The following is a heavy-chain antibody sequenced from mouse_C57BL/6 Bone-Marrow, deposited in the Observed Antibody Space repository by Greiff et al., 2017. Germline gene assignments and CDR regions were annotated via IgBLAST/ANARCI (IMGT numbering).Heavy chain of an antibody. V-gene: IGHV5-15*01. CDR3: ARPLYYGSSPWFAY. CDR1: GFTFSDYG. J-gene: IGHJ3*01. Sequence: DVKLVESGGGLVQPGGSLKLSCAASGFTFSDYGMAWVRQAPRKGPEWVAFISNLAYSIYYADTVTGRFTISRENAKNTLYLEMSSLRSEDTAMYYCARPLYYGSSPWFAYWGQGTLVTVSA. D-gene: IGHD1-1*01. CDR2: ISNLAYSI.